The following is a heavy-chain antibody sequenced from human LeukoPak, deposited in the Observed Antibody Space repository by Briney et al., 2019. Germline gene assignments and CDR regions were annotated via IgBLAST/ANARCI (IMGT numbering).Heavy chain of an antibody. CDR3: AREPQGDLPWFDP. D-gene: IGHD2-21*02. Sequence: SETLSLTCAVYGGSFSGYYWSWIRQPPGKGLEWIGEINHSGSTNYNPSLKSRVTISVDTSKNQFSLKLSSETAADTAVYYCAREPQGDLPWFDPWGQGTLVTVSS. CDR1: GGSFSGYY. CDR2: INHSGST. V-gene: IGHV4-34*01. J-gene: IGHJ5*02.